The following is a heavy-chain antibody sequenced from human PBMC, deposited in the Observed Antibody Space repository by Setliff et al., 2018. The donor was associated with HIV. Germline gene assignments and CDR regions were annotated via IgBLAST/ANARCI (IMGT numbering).Heavy chain of an antibody. Sequence: PGGSLRLSCAASGFSFSGYGMHWVRQAPGKGLEWLAVIWYDGSNKYYTDSVQGRITISRDNSENMLYLRMNSLRVEDTATYYCARDAKGGIDYWGQGTLVTVSS. CDR3: ARDAKGGIDY. CDR2: IWYDGSNK. CDR1: GFSFSGYG. D-gene: IGHD3-16*01. J-gene: IGHJ4*02. V-gene: IGHV3-33*01.